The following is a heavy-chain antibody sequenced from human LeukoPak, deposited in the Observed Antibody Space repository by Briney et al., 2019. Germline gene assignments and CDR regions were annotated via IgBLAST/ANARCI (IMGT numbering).Heavy chain of an antibody. CDR1: GGSISSYY. V-gene: IGHV4-59*08. D-gene: IGHD6-25*01. CDR2: IYYSGST. J-gene: IGHJ3*02. CDR3: ARHTAAVYAFDI. Sequence: SETLSLTCTVSGGSISSYYWSWIRQPPGKGLEWIGYIYYSGSTNYNPSLKSRVTISVDTSKNQFSLKLSSVTAADTAVYYCARHTAAVYAFDIWGQGTMVTVSS.